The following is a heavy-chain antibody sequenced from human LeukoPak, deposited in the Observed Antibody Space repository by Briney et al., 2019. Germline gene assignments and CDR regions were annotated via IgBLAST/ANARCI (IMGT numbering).Heavy chain of an antibody. CDR2: IYYSGST. V-gene: IGHV4-59*01. Sequence: SETLSLTCTVSGGSISSYYWDWIRQPPGKGLEWIGYIYYSGSTNYNPSLKSRVTISVDTSKNQFSLKLSSVTAADTAVYYCARELGSHWFDPWGQGTLVTVSS. CDR1: GGSISSYY. D-gene: IGHD2-15*01. J-gene: IGHJ5*02. CDR3: ARELGSHWFDP.